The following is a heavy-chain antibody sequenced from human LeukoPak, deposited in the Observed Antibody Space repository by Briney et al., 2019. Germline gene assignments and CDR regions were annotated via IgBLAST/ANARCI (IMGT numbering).Heavy chain of an antibody. CDR2: IYYSGST. V-gene: IGHV4-59*01. J-gene: IGHJ6*03. Sequence: SETLSLTCTVSGGSISSYYWSWIRQPPGKGLEWIGYIYYSGSTNYNPSLKSRVTISVDTSKNQFSLKLSSVTAADTAVYYCARRRWRDYYDSSGYSKDYYYYMDVWGKGTTVTVSS. D-gene: IGHD3-22*01. CDR3: ARRRWRDYYDSSGYSKDYYYYMDV. CDR1: GGSISSYY.